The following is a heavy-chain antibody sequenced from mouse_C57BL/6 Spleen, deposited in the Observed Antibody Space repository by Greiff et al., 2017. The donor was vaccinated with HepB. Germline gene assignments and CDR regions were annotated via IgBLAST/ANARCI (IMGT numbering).Heavy chain of an antibody. CDR2: INYDGSST. J-gene: IGHJ4*01. Sequence: EVKLEESEGGLVQPGSSMKLSCTASGFTFSDYYMAWVRQVPEKGLEWVANINYDGSSTYYLDSLKSRFIISRDNAKNILYLQMSSLKSEDTATYYCARDHYYGSSYEGWDGAMDYWGQGTSVTVSS. CDR3: ARDHYYGSSYEGWDGAMDY. CDR1: GFTFSDYY. D-gene: IGHD1-1*01. V-gene: IGHV5-16*01.